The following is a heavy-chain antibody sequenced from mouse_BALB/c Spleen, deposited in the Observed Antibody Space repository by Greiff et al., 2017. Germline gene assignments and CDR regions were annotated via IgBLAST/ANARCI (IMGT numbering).Heavy chain of an antibody. CDR3: ARGGYDPFAY. J-gene: IGHJ3*01. CDR2: ISSGGST. V-gene: IGHV5-6-5*01. D-gene: IGHD1-2*01. Sequence: EVQVVESGGGLVKPGGSLKLSCAASGFTFSSYAMSWVRQTPEKRLEWVASISSGGSTYYPDSVKGRFTISRDNARNILYLQMSSLRSEDTAMYYCARGGYDPFAYWGQETLVTVSA. CDR1: GFTFSSYA.